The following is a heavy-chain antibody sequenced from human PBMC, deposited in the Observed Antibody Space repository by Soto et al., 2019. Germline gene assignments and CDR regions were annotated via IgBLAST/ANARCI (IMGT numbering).Heavy chain of an antibody. J-gene: IGHJ3*01. D-gene: IGHD6-19*01. CDR1: GFSVGRDY. Sequence: GGSLRLSCAASGFSVGRDYMSWVRQAPGKGLEWVSIIYNDDSTHYTDSVRGRFTIARDNFKNTLSLQMNSLRAEDTAMYYCARPGWYDAFDVWGQGTMVTVSS. CDR2: IYNDDST. CDR3: ARPGWYDAFDV. V-gene: IGHV3-66*01.